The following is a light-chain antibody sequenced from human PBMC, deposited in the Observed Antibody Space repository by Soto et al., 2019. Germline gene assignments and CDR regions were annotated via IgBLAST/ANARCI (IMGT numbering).Light chain of an antibody. J-gene: IGLJ2*01. CDR2: QDS. CDR1: KLGDKY. V-gene: IGLV3-1*01. CDR3: QAWDSSTAVV. Sequence: SSELTQPPSVSVSPGQTASITCSGDKLGDKYACWYQQKPGQSPVLVIYQDSSRPSGIPERFSGSNSGNTATLTISGTQAMDEADYYCQAWDSSTAVVFGGGTKVTVL.